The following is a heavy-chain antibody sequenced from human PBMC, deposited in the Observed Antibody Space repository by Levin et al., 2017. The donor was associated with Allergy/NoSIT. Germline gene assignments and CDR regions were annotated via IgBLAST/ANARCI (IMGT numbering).Heavy chain of an antibody. CDR3: ARDRNYYDSSGYYYY. V-gene: IGHV1-2*02. CDR2: INPNSGGT. J-gene: IGHJ4*02. Sequence: VASVKVSCKASGYTFTGYYMHWVRQAPGQGLEWMGWINPNSGGTNYAQKFQGRVTMTRDTSISTAYMELSRLRSDDTAVYYCARDRNYYDSSGYYYYWGQGTLVTVSA. CDR1: GYTFTGYY. D-gene: IGHD3-22*01.